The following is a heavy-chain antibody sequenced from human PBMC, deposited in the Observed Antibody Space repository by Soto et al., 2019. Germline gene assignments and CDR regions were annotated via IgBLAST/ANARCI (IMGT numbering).Heavy chain of an antibody. Sequence: SQTLSLTCDISGDSVSTNTATWDWIRQSPSRGLEWLGRTYYRSRWYFDYAVSVKSRITISPDISNNQVSLQLTSVTPDDTALYYCVRLIGNSWLGSWGQVTLVTVSS. D-gene: IGHD3-22*01. CDR3: VRLIGNSWLGS. J-gene: IGHJ5*01. CDR1: GDSVSTNTAT. CDR2: TYYRSRWYF. V-gene: IGHV6-1*01.